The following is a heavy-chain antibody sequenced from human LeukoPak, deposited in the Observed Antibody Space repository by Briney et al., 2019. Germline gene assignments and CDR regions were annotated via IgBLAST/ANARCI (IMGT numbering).Heavy chain of an antibody. CDR3: ARDSEWGLLRSDY. J-gene: IGHJ4*02. CDR2: IKQDGTEK. Sequence: GGSLRLSCAASGFTFSRYWMTWVRQAPGEGLEWVANIKQDGTEKYYVDSVKGRLTISRDNAKNSLYLQMNNLRAEDTAVYYCARDSEWGLLRSDYWGQGTLVTVSS. V-gene: IGHV3-7*05. CDR1: GFTFSRYW. D-gene: IGHD1-26*01.